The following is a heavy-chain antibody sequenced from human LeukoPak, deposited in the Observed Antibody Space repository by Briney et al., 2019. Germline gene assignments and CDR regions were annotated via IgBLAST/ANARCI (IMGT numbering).Heavy chain of an antibody. CDR3: AGRLTYSYGIDY. J-gene: IGHJ4*02. CDR1: GGSISGYY. D-gene: IGHD5-18*01. Sequence: PSETLSHTCTVSGGSISGYYWNWIRQPPGKGLEWIGHIYYSGSSSYNPSLSSRVTISVDTSKNQFSLRLSSVTAADTAMYYCAGRLTYSYGIDYWGQGTLVTVSS. V-gene: IGHV4-59*01. CDR2: IYYSGSS.